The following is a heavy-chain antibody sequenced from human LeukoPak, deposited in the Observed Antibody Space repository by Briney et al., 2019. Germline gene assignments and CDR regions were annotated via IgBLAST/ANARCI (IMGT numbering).Heavy chain of an antibody. CDR2: IWYDGSNK. J-gene: IGHJ4*02. Sequence: GGSLRLSCAASRFSFNTYGMNWVRQAPGKGLEWVAYIWYDGSNKFYADSVRGRFTISRDNSKNTLYLQMNSLRAEDTAVYYCAKHYDSSGYYYFDYWGQGTLVTVSS. CDR3: AKHYDSSGYYYFDY. D-gene: IGHD3-22*01. V-gene: IGHV3-30*02. CDR1: RFSFNTYG.